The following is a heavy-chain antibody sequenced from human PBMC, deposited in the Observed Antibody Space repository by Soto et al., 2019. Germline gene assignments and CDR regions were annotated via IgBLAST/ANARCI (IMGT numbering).Heavy chain of an antibody. V-gene: IGHV4-30-2*01. CDR1: GGSISSGGYS. CDR3: ASVNDFSTSMFDT. D-gene: IGHD3-3*01. CDR2: IYPSGTT. Sequence: SETLSLTCSVSGGSISSGGYSWSWIRQPPGKGLEWIGYIYPSGTTDYNPSLKSRVTMSIDRSKNQFSLKLSSLTAADTAVYYCASVNDFSTSMFDTWGQGALLTLSS. J-gene: IGHJ5*02.